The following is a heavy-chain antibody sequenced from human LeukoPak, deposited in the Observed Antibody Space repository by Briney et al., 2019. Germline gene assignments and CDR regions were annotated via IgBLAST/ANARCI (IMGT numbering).Heavy chain of an antibody. CDR2: ISGSGGST. V-gene: IGHV3-23*01. D-gene: IGHD3-16*01. J-gene: IGHJ4*02. CDR1: GFTFSSYA. CDR3: TMRGGGLDY. Sequence: HTGGSLRLSCAASGFTFSSYAMSWVRQAPGKGLDWVSAISGSGGSTYYADSVKGRFTISRDNSKNTLYLQMNSLRAEDTALYYCTMRGGGLDYWGQGTLVTVSS.